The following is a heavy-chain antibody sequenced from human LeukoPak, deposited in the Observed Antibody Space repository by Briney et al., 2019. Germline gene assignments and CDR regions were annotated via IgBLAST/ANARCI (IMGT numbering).Heavy chain of an antibody. CDR1: GYTFTSYY. Sequence: GASVKVSCKASGYTFTSYYMHWVRQAPGQGLEWMGIINPSGGSTSYAQKFQGRVTMTRDTSTSTVYMELSSLRSDDTAVYYCARDHNYSGSGSYRWYFDYWGQGTLVTVSS. CDR2: INPSGGST. V-gene: IGHV1-46*01. D-gene: IGHD3-10*01. CDR3: ARDHNYSGSGSYRWYFDY. J-gene: IGHJ4*02.